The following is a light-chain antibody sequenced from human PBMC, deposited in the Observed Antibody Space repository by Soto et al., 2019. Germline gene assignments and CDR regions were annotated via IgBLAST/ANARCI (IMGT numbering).Light chain of an antibody. CDR1: QSVSRN. CDR3: QQYNNWPPYT. V-gene: IGKV3-15*01. Sequence: EIVMTQSPATLSVSPGERDTLSCRASQSVSRNLAWYQQKPGQAPRLLIYGASTRATGIPARFSGSGSGTEFTLTISSLQSEDFAVYYCQQYNNWPPYTFGQGTKLEIK. J-gene: IGKJ2*01. CDR2: GAS.